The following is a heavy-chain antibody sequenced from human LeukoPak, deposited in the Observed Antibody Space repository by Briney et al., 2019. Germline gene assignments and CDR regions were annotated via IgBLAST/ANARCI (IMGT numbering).Heavy chain of an antibody. CDR1: GFTVSSNY. CDR2: IKRKIAGGGTA. J-gene: IGHJ4*02. CDR3: TDDLHDFASN. V-gene: IGHV3-15*01. D-gene: IGHD3-3*01. Sequence: GGSLRLSCAASGFTVSSNYMSWVRQAPGKGLEWVGRIKRKIAGGGTADYAAPVKGRFTISRDDSKNTLHLQMSSLETEDTGVYYCTDDLHDFASNWGQGTLVTFS.